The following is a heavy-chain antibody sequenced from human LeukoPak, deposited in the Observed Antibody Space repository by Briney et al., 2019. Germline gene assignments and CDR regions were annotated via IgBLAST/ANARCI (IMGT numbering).Heavy chain of an antibody. CDR3: ARGWFPMRSWEPTGSVFEDY. CDR1: GYTFTSYD. V-gene: IGHV1-8*01. J-gene: IGHJ4*02. CDR2: MNPNSGNT. D-gene: IGHD1-26*01. Sequence: ASVKVSCKASGYTFTSYDINWVRQATGQGLEWMGWMNPNSGNTGYAQKFQGRVTMTRNTSISTAYMELSSLRSKDTAVYYCARGWFPMRSWEPTGSVFEDYWGQGTLVTVSS.